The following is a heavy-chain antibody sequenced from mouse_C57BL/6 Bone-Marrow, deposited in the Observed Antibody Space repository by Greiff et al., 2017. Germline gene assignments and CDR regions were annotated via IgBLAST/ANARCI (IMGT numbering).Heavy chain of an antibody. Sequence: EVQGVEPGGGLVKPGGSLKLSCAASGSTFSDYGMHWVRQAPAQGLAWVAYISSGSSTIYYADTVKGRFTLSRDNAKNTLFLKMTSLRSEDTAMYDCARRPLMDCWGQGTSVT. J-gene: IGHJ4*01. CDR3: ARRPLMDC. V-gene: IGHV5-17*01. CDR2: ISSGSSTI. CDR1: GSTFSDYG.